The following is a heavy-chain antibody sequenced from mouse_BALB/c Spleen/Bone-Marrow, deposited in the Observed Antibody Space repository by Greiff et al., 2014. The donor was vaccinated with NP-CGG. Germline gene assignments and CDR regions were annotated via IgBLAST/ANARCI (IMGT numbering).Heavy chain of an antibody. CDR3: SRLYYYGNFAY. CDR1: GFDFSRSW. V-gene: IGHV4-1*02. CDR2: INPDSSTI. J-gene: IGHJ3*01. Sequence: EVQGVESGGGLVQPGGSLKLSCAASGFDFSRSWMSWVRQAPGKGLEWIGEINPDSSTINYTPSLKDKFIISRDNAKNTLYLQMSKVRSEDTALYYCSRLYYYGNFAYWGQGTLVTVSA. D-gene: IGHD1-1*01.